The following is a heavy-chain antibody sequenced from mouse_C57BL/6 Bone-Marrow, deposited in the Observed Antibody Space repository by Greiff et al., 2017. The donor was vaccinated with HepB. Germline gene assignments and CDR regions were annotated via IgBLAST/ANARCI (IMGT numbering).Heavy chain of an antibody. CDR1: GFTFSSYT. CDR3: ARLMITTGYYYAMDY. CDR2: ISGGGGNT. J-gene: IGHJ4*01. D-gene: IGHD2-4*01. V-gene: IGHV5-9*01. Sequence: EVQLQQSGGGLVKPGGSLKLSCAASGFTFSSYTMSWVRQTPEKRLEWVATISGGGGNTYYPDSVKGRFTISRDNAKNTLYLQMSSLRSEDTALYYCARLMITTGYYYAMDYWGQGTSVTVSS.